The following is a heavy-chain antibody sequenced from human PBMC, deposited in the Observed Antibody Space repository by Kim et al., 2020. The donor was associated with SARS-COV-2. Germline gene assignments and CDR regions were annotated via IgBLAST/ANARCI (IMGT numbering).Heavy chain of an antibody. CDR2: INPNSGGT. CDR3: ARDSPERYGDYEIGAFDI. J-gene: IGHJ3*02. Sequence: ASVKVSCKASGYTFTGYYMHWVRQAPGQGLEWMGRINPNSGGTNYAQKFQGRVTMTRDTSISTAYMELRRLRSDDTAVYYCARDSPERYGDYEIGAFDIWGQGTMVTVSS. V-gene: IGHV1-2*06. CDR1: GYTFTGYY. D-gene: IGHD4-17*01.